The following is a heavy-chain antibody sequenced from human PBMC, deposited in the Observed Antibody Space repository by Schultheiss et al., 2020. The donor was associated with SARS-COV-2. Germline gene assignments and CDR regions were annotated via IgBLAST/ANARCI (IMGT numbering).Heavy chain of an antibody. CDR2: ISGSGGST. CDR3: ARMGLRDYDGTLDY. V-gene: IGHV3-23*01. D-gene: IGHD4-23*01. Sequence: GGSLRLSCAASGFTFSSYAMSWVRQAPGKGLEWVSAISGSGGSTYYADSVKGRFTISRDNSKNTLYLQMNSLRAEDTAVYYCARMGLRDYDGTLDYWGQGTLVTVSS. J-gene: IGHJ4*02. CDR1: GFTFSSYA.